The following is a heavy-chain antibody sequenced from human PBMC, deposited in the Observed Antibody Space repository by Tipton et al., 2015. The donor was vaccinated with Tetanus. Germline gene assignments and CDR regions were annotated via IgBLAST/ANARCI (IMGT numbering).Heavy chain of an antibody. CDR1: GGSMSSSDYY. Sequence: TLSLTCTVSGGSMSSSDYYWDWIRQPPGKGLEWIGSISSSGRTYYNPSLKSRVTMSVDTSKKHFSLRLGSAIAADTAIYYCARRPGWHALFDQWGQGILVTVSS. V-gene: IGHV4-39*02. CDR2: ISSSGRT. J-gene: IGHJ4*02. CDR3: ARRPGWHALFDQ. D-gene: IGHD6-19*01.